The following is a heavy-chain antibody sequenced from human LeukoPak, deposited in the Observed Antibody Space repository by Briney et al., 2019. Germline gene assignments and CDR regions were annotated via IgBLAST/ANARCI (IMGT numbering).Heavy chain of an antibody. CDR3: ARNGRKPRPNWFDP. J-gene: IGHJ5*02. Sequence: SETLSLTCTVSGGSISSSSYYWGWFRQPPGKGLEWIGYISYNRSHRNNPSLKSRVTKSGDTSKNQFSLKVSSVTAADTAVYYCARNGRKPRPNWFDPRGQGTLVIVSS. D-gene: IGHD6-6*01. CDR1: GGSISSSSYY. V-gene: IGHV4-39*07. CDR2: ISYNRSH.